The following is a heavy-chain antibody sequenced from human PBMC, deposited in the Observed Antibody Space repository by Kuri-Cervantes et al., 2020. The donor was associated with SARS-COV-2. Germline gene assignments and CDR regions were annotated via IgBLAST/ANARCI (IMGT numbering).Heavy chain of an antibody. Sequence: GGSLRLSCAASGFTVNSYYINWVRQAPGKGLEWVSVIFTDDKTYYADSVKDRVSMSRDNFRNTVFLQINSLRADDTAVYYCARGNVAVAGDAFNVWGHGTVVTVSS. J-gene: IGHJ3*01. CDR2: IFTDDKT. CDR1: GFTVNSYY. V-gene: IGHV3-66*01. CDR3: ARGNVAVAGDAFNV. D-gene: IGHD6-19*01.